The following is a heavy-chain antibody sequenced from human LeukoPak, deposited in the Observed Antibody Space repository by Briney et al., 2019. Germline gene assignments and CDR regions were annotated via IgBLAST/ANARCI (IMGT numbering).Heavy chain of an antibody. Sequence: SETLSLTCTVSGGSISSSSYYWGWIRQPPGKGLEWIGSIYYSGSTYYNPSLKSRVTISVDTSKNQFSLKLSSVTAADTAVYYCARHVGRESSLDYWGQGTLVTVSS. V-gene: IGHV4-39*07. CDR2: IYYSGST. J-gene: IGHJ4*02. D-gene: IGHD2-2*01. CDR3: ARHVGRESSLDY. CDR1: GGSISSSSYY.